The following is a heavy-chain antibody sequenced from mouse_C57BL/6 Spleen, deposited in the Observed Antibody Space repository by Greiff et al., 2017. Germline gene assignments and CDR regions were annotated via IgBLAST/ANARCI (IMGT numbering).Heavy chain of an antibody. J-gene: IGHJ4*01. CDR2: IWSGGST. CDR1: GFSLTSYG. Sequence: VMLVESGPGLVAPSQSLSITCTVSGFSLTSYGVHWVRQPPGKGLEWLVVIWSGGSTNYNSALKSRLSISKDNTKSQVFLKMNRLQTDDTSMYYCARHDRWLPYAMDYWGQGTSVTVSS. CDR3: ARHDRWLPYAMDY. D-gene: IGHD2-3*01. V-gene: IGHV2-6-1*01.